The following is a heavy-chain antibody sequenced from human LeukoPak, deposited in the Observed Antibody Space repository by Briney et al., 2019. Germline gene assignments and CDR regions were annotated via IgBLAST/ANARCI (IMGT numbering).Heavy chain of an antibody. J-gene: IGHJ4*02. D-gene: IGHD3-22*01. CDR2: IYTSGST. CDR1: GGSISSYY. V-gene: IGHV4-4*07. Sequence: PSETLSLACTVSGGSISSYYWSWIRQPAGKGLEWIGRIYTSGSTNYNPSLKSRVTMSVDTSKNQFSLKLSSVTAADTAVYYCARGHYYDSSGYYYDPGYWGQGTLVTVSS. CDR3: ARGHYYDSSGYYYDPGY.